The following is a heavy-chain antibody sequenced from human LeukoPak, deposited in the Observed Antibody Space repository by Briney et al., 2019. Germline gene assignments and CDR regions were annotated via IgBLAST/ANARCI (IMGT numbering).Heavy chain of an antibody. J-gene: IGHJ4*02. V-gene: IGHV1-2*02. CDR1: GYTFTGYY. CDR3: ARDLSDYYGSGSFDY. Sequence: ASVKVSCTASGYTFTGYYMHWVRQAPGQGLEWMGWINPNSGGTNYAQKFQGRVTMTRDTSISTAYMELSRLRSDDTAVYYCARDLSDYYGSGSFDYWGQGTLVTVSS. D-gene: IGHD3-10*01. CDR2: INPNSGGT.